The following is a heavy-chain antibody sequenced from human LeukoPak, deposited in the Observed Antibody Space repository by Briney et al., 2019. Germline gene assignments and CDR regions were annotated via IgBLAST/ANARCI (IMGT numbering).Heavy chain of an antibody. CDR1: GFTFSSYS. CDR3: ARDHGIAAAGTFFDY. Sequence: GGSLRLSCAASGFTFSSYSMNWVRQAPGKGLEWVSYISSSSSTIYYADSVKGRFTISRDNAKNSLYLQMNSLRAEDTAVYYCARDHGIAAAGTFFDYWGQGTLVTVSS. J-gene: IGHJ4*02. CDR2: ISSSSSTI. D-gene: IGHD6-13*01. V-gene: IGHV3-48*04.